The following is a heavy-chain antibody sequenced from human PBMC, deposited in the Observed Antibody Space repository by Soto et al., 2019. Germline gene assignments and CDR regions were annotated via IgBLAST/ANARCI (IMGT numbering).Heavy chain of an antibody. J-gene: IGHJ6*04. CDR2: IYSGGST. CDR1: GFTVSSNY. Sequence: GGSLRLSCAASGFTVSSNYMSWVRQAPGKGLEWVSVIYSGGSTYYADSVKGRFTISRDKSKNTLYLQMNSLRAEDTAVYYCARAPGGGSYYDRSGYGWPYYYYGMGVWGKRTTFTVAS. D-gene: IGHD3-22*01. CDR3: ARAPGGGSYYDRSGYGWPYYYYGMGV. V-gene: IGHV3-53*01.